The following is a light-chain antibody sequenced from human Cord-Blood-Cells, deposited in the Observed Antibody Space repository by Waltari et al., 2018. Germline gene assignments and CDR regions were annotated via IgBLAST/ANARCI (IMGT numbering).Light chain of an antibody. CDR3: QQSYSTPLT. V-gene: IGKV1-39*01. J-gene: IGKJ4*01. CDR2: AAS. Sequence: DMQMNQAPSTLSASVGVRVTITCQASQSISSYLNWYQQKPGKAPKLLIYAASSLQSGVPSRFSGSGSGTDFTLTISSLQPEDFATYYCQQSYSTPLTFGGGTKVEIK. CDR1: QSISSY.